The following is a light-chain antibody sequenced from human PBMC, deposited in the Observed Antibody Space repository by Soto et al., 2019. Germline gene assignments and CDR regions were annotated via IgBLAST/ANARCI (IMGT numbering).Light chain of an antibody. CDR1: QSISSW. CDR2: KAS. V-gene: IGKV1-5*03. Sequence: DIQMTQSPSTLSASVGDRVTITCRASQSISSWLAWYQQKPGKAPKLLIYKASSLESGVPSRFSGSGSGTEFTLTISSLQPDDFANYYCQQYNSYPSFGGGTKVEI. J-gene: IGKJ4*01. CDR3: QQYNSYPS.